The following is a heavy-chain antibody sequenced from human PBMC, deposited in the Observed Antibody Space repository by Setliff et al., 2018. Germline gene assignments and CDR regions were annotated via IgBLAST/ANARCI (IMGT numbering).Heavy chain of an antibody. D-gene: IGHD2-2*01. J-gene: IGHJ4*02. V-gene: IGHV3-7*01. CDR2: IKKDGSET. Sequence: GGSLRLSCAASGFTFSDYYMDWVRLAPGRGLECVANIKKDGSETHYVDSVKGRFIISRDNAKDSLYLQMNSLRGEDTAVYYCVRGEMFSTSPRADWGQGTQVTVSS. CDR1: GFTFSDYY. CDR3: VRGEMFSTSPRAD.